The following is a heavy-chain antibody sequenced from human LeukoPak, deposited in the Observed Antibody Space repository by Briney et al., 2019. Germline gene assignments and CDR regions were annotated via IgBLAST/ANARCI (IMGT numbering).Heavy chain of an antibody. CDR2: IYYNGST. J-gene: IGHJ6*03. D-gene: IGHD3-10*01. CDR1: GGSLSSSSYY. V-gene: IGHV4-39*01. CDR3: ARMSGMVVRGVIPDYYYMDV. Sequence: PSETLSLTCTVSGGSLSSSSYYWGWIRQPPGKGLEWIGNIYYNGSTYSNPSLKSRVTVSVDTSKNQFSLKLTSVTAADPAVYYCARMSGMVVRGVIPDYYYMDVWGKGTTVTVSS.